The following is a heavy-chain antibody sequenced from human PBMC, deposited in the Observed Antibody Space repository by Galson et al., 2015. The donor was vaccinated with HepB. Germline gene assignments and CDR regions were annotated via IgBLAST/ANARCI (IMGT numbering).Heavy chain of an antibody. CDR1: GGSIRSYY. CDR3: ARAALNWGTPGAFDI. V-gene: IGHV4-59*01. CDR2: IYYTGST. D-gene: IGHD7-27*01. Sequence: ETLSLPCTVSGGSIRSYYWSWIRQPPGKGLEWIGYIYYTGSTNYIPSLRSRVTISLDTSKNQFSLRLSSVTAADTAVYYCARAALNWGTPGAFDIWGQGTMVTVSS. J-gene: IGHJ3*02.